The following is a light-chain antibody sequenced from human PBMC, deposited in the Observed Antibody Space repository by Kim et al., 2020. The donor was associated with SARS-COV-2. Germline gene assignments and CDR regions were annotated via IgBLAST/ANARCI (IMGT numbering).Light chain of an antibody. V-gene: IGLV7-43*01. CDR3: LLYYGGDWV. J-gene: IGLJ3*02. CDR2: STT. Sequence: GRTVTLTCAASTGAVTSGYYPNWFQQKPGQVPRALIYSTTKKHSWTPARFSGTLLGGKAALTLSGVQPEDEADYYCLLYYGGDWVFGGGTQLTVL. CDR1: TGAVTSGYY.